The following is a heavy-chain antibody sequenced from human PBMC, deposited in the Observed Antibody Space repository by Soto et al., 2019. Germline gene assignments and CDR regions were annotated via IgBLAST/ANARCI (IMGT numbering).Heavy chain of an antibody. CDR3: AASRGFYEAMDA. V-gene: IGHV1-69*01. Sequence: QVQLVQSGAEVKKPGSSVKVSCTASGGAFRNYAVSWVRQAPGQGREWMGAVMPTFGAGVYAQKFQGRLTIFADESTNTAYLNVSSLTFEDAAIYYCAASRGFYEAMDAWGQGTTLTVSS. CDR1: GGAFRNYA. D-gene: IGHD3-22*01. CDR2: VMPTFGAG. J-gene: IGHJ6*02.